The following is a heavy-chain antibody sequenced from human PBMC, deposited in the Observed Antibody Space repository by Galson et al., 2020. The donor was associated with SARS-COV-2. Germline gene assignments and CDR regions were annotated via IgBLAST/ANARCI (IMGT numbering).Heavy chain of an antibody. CDR3: AHMASVGARGIYYYDMDV. CDR2: IYPRDSET. J-gene: IGHJ6*02. Sequence: GESLKISCQGSGYSFTSYWVAWVRQMPGKGLEWMGIIYPRDSETRYSPSFQGQVTISADKSINTAYLQWSSLKALDTGIYYCAHMASVGARGIYYYDMDVWGQGTTVTV. CDR1: GYSFTSYW. V-gene: IGHV5-51*01. D-gene: IGHD1-26*01.